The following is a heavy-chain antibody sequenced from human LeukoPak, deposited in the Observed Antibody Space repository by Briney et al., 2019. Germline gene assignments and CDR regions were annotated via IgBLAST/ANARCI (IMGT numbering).Heavy chain of an antibody. J-gene: IGHJ6*03. CDR3: ARRRYSSSPYSYYYYYYYMDV. CDR1: GFTFSSYW. CDR2: IKQDGNEK. D-gene: IGHD6-13*01. V-gene: IGHV3-7*01. Sequence: GGSLRLSCAASGFTFSSYWMNWVRQAPGKGLEWVASIKQDGNEKYYVDSVKGRFTISRDNAKNSLYLQMNSLRAEDTAVYYCARRRYSSSPYSYYYYYYYMDVWGKGTTVTVSS.